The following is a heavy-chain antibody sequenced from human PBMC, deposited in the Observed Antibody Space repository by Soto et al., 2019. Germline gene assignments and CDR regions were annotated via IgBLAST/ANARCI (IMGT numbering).Heavy chain of an antibody. Sequence: SETPSLTCTVSGGSISSYYWSWIRQPPGKGLEWIGYIYYSGSTYYNPSLKSRVTISVDTSKNQFSLKLSSVTAADTAVYYCARRLYYDSSGFEGGGMDVWGQGTTVTVSS. CDR3: ARRLYYDSSGFEGGGMDV. CDR1: GGSISSYY. D-gene: IGHD3-22*01. CDR2: IYYSGST. V-gene: IGHV4-59*04. J-gene: IGHJ6*02.